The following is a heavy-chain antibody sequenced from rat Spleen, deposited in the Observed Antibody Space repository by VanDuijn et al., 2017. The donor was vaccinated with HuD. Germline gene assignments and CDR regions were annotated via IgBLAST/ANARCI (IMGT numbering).Heavy chain of an antibody. CDR3: VRRETSFDY. CDR2: ISPSGDNT. Sequence: EVQLAESGGGLVQPGGSLKLSCAASGFTFSNFGMHWIRQAPTKGLEWVASISPSGDNTYYPDSVKGRFRISRDNAKSILFLRMDSLNSEDTATYYCVRRETSFDYWGQGVMVTVSS. V-gene: IGHV5-19*01. CDR1: GFTFSNFG. D-gene: IGHD4-2*01. J-gene: IGHJ2*01.